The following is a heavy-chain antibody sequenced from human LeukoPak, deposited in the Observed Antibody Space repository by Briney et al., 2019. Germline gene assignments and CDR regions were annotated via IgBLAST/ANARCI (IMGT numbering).Heavy chain of an antibody. CDR2: IRVHNGDT. CDR1: GYMFAVFG. V-gene: IGHV1-18*01. J-gene: IGHJ3*01. Sequence: ASVKVSCKASGYMFAVFGITWVRQAPGQGLEWMGSIRVHNGDTNYAQKFQGRLTMTTDTSATTAYMELRSLKSDDTAVYYCARDRYDVGVAFDFWGQGAMVTVSS. D-gene: IGHD3-9*01. CDR3: ARDRYDVGVAFDF.